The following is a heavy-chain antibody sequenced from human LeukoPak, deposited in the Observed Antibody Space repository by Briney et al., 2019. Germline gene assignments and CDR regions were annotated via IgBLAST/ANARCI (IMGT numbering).Heavy chain of an antibody. J-gene: IGHJ4*02. Sequence: GGSLRLSCAASGFTFSSYWMSWVRRAPGKGLEWVANIKQDGSEKYYVDSVKGRFSISRDNAKNSLYLQMNSLRAEDTAVYYCARDSVGGYSSSWYYFDYWGQGTLVTVSS. V-gene: IGHV3-7*01. CDR2: IKQDGSEK. D-gene: IGHD6-13*01. CDR3: ARDSVGGYSSSWYYFDY. CDR1: GFTFSSYW.